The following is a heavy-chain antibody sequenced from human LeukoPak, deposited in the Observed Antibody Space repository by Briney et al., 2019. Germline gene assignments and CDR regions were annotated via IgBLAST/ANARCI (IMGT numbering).Heavy chain of an antibody. CDR2: ISYDGNYK. CDR1: GFMFSNYA. Sequence: GGSLRLSCVASGFMFSNYAMNWVRQAPGKGLEWVAVISYDGNYKHYADSVQGRFTISRDNPKNTLYLEMNSLRAEDTAVYYCARLFLYAVTGTGRIDWYFDLWGRGTLVTASS. CDR3: ARLFLYAVTGTGRIDWYFDL. D-gene: IGHD6-19*01. J-gene: IGHJ2*01. V-gene: IGHV3-30*03.